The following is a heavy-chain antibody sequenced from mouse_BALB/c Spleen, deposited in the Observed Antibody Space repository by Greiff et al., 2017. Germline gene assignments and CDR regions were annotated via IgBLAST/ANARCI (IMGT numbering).Heavy chain of an antibody. V-gene: IGHV2-9*02. D-gene: IGHD1-1*01. CDR2: IWAGGST. Sequence: VKLKESGPGLVAPSQSLSITCTVSGFSLTSYGVHWVRQPPGKGLEWLGVIWAGGSTNYNSALMSRLSISKDNSKSQVFLKMNSLQTDDTAMYYCARDPHYYGSSWWYFDVWGAGTTVTVSS. CDR3: ARDPHYYGSSWWYFDV. CDR1: GFSLTSYG. J-gene: IGHJ1*01.